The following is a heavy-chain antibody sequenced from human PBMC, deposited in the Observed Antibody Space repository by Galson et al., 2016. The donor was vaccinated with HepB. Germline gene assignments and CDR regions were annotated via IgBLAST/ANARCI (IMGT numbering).Heavy chain of an antibody. J-gene: IGHJ6*02. CDR3: AKGRGSVYDYGMDF. D-gene: IGHD3-16*01. CDR2: ITWNSGAI. V-gene: IGHV3-9*01. CDR1: GFTFGDYA. Sequence: SLRHSCAASGFTFGDYAMHWVRQAPAKGLEWVSGITWNSGAIDYADSVKGRVTISRDNARNSLYLKMNNLRAEDTALDYCAKGRGSVYDYGMDFWGQGTTVTVSS.